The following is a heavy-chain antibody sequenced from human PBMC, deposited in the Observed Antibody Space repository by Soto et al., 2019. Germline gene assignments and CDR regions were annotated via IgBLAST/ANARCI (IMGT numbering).Heavy chain of an antibody. CDR3: ARGLDIAAYYFDY. Sequence: SETLSLTCSVSGGSISYYYWSWIRQPPGKGLEWIGYIYYTGSTNYNPSLKSRVTISVDTSKNHFSLKLSSVTAADTAVYYCARGLDIAAYYFDYWAQGTLVTVSS. CDR1: GGSISYYY. V-gene: IGHV4-59*01. D-gene: IGHD5-12*01. J-gene: IGHJ4*02. CDR2: IYYTGST.